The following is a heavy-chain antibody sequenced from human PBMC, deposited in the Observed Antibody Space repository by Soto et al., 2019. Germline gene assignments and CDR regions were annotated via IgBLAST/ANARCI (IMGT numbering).Heavy chain of an antibody. D-gene: IGHD5-12*01. J-gene: IGHJ4*02. CDR3: ARVYGGDGYNYDD. CDR1: GFTFSSYA. V-gene: IGHV3-64*01. Sequence: PGGSLRLSCAASGFTFSSYAMHWVRQAPGKGLEYVSAISSNGGSTYYANSVKGRFTISRDNSKNTLYLQMGSLRAEDMAVYYCARVYGGDGYNYDDWGQGTLVTVSS. CDR2: ISSNGGST.